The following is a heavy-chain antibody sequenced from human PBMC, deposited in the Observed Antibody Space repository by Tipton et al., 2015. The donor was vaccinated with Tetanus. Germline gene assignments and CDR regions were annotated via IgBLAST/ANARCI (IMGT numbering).Heavy chain of an antibody. J-gene: IGHJ4*02. V-gene: IGHV1-46*01. CDR2: INPSSNFT. D-gene: IGHD3-10*01. CDR3: ARGGMSLGDRWFGALLAY. CDR1: GYILTDYH. Sequence: VQLVQSGAEVKKPGASIQVSCKASGYILTDYHIHWVRQAPGLGLERMGIINPSSNFTTHAQKFQCRVTMTIDPSTSPVFMELSNLTSEDTAVYFCARGGMSLGDRWFGALLAYWGRGTLFTLSS.